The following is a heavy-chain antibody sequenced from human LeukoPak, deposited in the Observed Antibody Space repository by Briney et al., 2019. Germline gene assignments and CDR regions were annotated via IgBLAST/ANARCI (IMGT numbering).Heavy chain of an antibody. V-gene: IGHV4-39*01. D-gene: IGHD6-19*01. CDR2: IYYSGST. J-gene: IGHJ4*02. CDR3: ARSRGAVAGNVDY. Sequence: SETLSLTCTVSGGSISSSSYYWGWIRQPPGKGLEWIGSIYYSGSTNYNPSLKSRVTISVDTSKNQFSLKLSSVTAADTAVYYCARSRGAVAGNVDYWGQGTLVTVSS. CDR1: GGSISSSSYY.